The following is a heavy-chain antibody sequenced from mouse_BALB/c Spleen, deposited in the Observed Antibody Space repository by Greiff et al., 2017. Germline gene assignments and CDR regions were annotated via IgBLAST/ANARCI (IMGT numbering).Heavy chain of an antibody. J-gene: IGHJ2*01. CDR3: TRSGGTDY. CDR1: GYTFTSYY. D-gene: IGHD3-3*01. V-gene: IGHV1S81*02. Sequence: QVQLKQSGAELVKPGASVKLSCKASGYTFTSYYMYWVKQRPGQGLEWIGEINPSNGGTNFNEKFKSKATLTVDKSSSTAYMQLSSLTSEDSAVYYCTRSGGTDYWGQGTTLTVSS. CDR2: INPSNGGT.